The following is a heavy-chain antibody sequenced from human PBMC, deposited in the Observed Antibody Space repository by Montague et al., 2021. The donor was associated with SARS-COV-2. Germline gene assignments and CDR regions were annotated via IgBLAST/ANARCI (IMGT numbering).Heavy chain of an antibody. CDR3: ARDGYNAHQNYWYFDL. D-gene: IGHD5-24*01. CDR1: GGSISTYY. V-gene: IGHV4-59*12. Sequence: ETLSLTCTVSGGSISTYYWSWIRQPPGKGLEWIGYIYYSGSTNXSPSLKSRVTISVDTSKNQFSLKLSSVTAADTAVYYCARDGYNAHQNYWYFDLWGRGTLVTVSS. CDR2: IYYSGST. J-gene: IGHJ2*01.